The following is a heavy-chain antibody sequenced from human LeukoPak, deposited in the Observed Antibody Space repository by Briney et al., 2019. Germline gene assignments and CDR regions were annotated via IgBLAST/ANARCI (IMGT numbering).Heavy chain of an antibody. CDR1: GFTFSSYG. CDR2: ILYDGSNK. D-gene: IGHD2-2*01. CDR3: ANGLYCSSTSCSPY. Sequence: GGSRRLSCAASGFTFSSYGMHWVSQAPGKGLEWEAVILYDGSNKYYADSVKGRFTISRGNSKNALYLQMNSLRAEDTAVYYCANGLYCSSTSCSPYWGQGTLVTVSS. J-gene: IGHJ4*02. V-gene: IGHV3-30*18.